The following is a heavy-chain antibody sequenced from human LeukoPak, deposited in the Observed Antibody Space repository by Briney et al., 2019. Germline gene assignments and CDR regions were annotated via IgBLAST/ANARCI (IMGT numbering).Heavy chain of an antibody. CDR1: GFTFSSYS. Sequence: GGSLRLSCAASGFTFSSYSMNWVRQAPGKGLEWVSSISSSSSYIYYADSVKGRFTISRDNAKNSLYLQMISLRAEDTAVYYCARGLRYFDWLDYWGQGTLVTVSS. CDR3: ARGLRYFDWLDY. D-gene: IGHD3-9*01. V-gene: IGHV3-21*01. J-gene: IGHJ4*02. CDR2: ISSSSSYI.